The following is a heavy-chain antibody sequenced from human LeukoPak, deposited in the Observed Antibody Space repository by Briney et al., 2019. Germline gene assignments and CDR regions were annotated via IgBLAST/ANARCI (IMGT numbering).Heavy chain of an antibody. J-gene: IGHJ4*02. CDR2: IYYSGST. V-gene: IGHV4-39*07. Sequence: SETLSLTCTVSGGSISSYYWSWIRQPPGKGLEWIGSIYYSGSTYYNPSLKSRVTISVDTSKNQFSLKLSSVTAADTAVYYCATFGFVLRYFDWLLISGENDYWGQGTLVTVSS. CDR1: GGSISSYY. CDR3: ATFGFVLRYFDWLLISGENDY. D-gene: IGHD3-9*01.